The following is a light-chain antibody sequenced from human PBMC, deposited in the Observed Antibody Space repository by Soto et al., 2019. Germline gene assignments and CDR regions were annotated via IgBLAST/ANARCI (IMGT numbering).Light chain of an antibody. CDR2: EVN. J-gene: IGLJ1*01. CDR1: SSDVGAYNY. CDR3: SSYAGSHNYV. Sequence: QSALTQPPSASGSPGQSVTISCTGTSSDVGAYNYVSWYQQHPGKAPELLIYEVNKRPSGVPDRFSGSKSGNTASLTVSGLQAEDEADYYCSSYAGSHNYVFGTGTQLTVL. V-gene: IGLV2-8*01.